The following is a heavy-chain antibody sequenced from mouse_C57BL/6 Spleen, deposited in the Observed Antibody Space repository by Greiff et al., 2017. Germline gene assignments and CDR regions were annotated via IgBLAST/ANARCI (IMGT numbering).Heavy chain of an antibody. V-gene: IGHV1-52*01. D-gene: IGHD2-3*01. CDR3: ARYDGYDPDY. CDR1: GYTFTSYW. J-gene: IGHJ2*01. Sequence: QVQLQQPGAELVRPGSSVKLSCKASGYTFTSYWMHWVKQRPIQGLEWIGNIDPSDSETHYNQKFKDKATLTVDKSSSTAYMQLSSLTSEDSAVYYCARYDGYDPDYWGQGTTLTVSS. CDR2: IDPSDSET.